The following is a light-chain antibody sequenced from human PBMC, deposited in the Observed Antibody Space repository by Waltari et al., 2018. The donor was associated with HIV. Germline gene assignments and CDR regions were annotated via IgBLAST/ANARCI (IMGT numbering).Light chain of an antibody. CDR1: ISAAAGYNY. CDR3: SSYASSSTGVV. Sequence: SPLTYPPSVSGSPGPPITISCSRTISAAAGYNYVSWYQQHPCQAPKLMIYGISKRPSGVPNRFSGSKSGTTASLTITGLQAEDEADYYCSSYASSSTGVVFGGGTQLTVL. J-gene: IGLJ2*01. CDR2: GIS. V-gene: IGLV2-14*01.